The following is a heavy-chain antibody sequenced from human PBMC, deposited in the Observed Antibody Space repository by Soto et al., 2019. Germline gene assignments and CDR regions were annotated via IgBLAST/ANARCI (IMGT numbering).Heavy chain of an antibody. CDR1: GGSISPYY. CDR3: ARHVVRGVIDY. CDR2: IYYAGTA. Sequence: PSETLSLTCTVSGGSISPYYWSWIRQPPGKGLEWVGYIYYAGTASYNPSLKSRVTISLETSKNQSSLKLSSVTAADTAVYYCARHVVRGVIDYWGQGTLVTVSS. D-gene: IGHD3-10*01. V-gene: IGHV4-59*08. J-gene: IGHJ4*02.